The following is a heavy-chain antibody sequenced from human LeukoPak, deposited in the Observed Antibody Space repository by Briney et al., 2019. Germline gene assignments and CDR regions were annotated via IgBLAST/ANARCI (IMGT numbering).Heavy chain of an antibody. CDR2: ISNRGST. CDR3: ARRVTAYHDILTGWQSGYFDY. J-gene: IGHJ4*02. V-gene: IGHV4-59*01. D-gene: IGHD3-9*01. Sequence: SETLSLTCSVSGGSISSNYWSWIRQPPGKGLEWIGYISNRGSTNYNPSLESRVTISVDTSKNQFSLKLRSVTAADTAVYYCARRVTAYHDILTGWQSGYFDYWGQGTLVTVSS. CDR1: GGSISSNY.